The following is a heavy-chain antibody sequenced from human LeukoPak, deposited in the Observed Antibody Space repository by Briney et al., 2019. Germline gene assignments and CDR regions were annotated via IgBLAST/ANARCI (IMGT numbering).Heavy chain of an antibody. V-gene: IGHV4-59*01. Sequence: SETLSLTCTVSGGSISSYYWSWIQQPPGKGLEWIGYIYYSGSTNYNPSLKSRVTISVDTSKNQFSLKLSSVTAADTAVYYCARAIVVVPAVGFDYWGQGTLVTVSS. D-gene: IGHD2-2*01. J-gene: IGHJ4*02. CDR3: ARAIVVVPAVGFDY. CDR1: GGSISSYY. CDR2: IYYSGST.